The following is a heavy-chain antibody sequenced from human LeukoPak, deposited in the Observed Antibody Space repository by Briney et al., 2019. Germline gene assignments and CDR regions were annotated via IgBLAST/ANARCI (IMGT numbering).Heavy chain of an antibody. CDR3: VKVTDSGPVFYYYGMDV. V-gene: IGHV3-64D*09. CDR2: ISTNGGST. Sequence: PGGSLRLSCSASGFSFSTYAMHWVRQAPGKGLEYVSSISTNGGSTYYADSVKGRFTISRDNSKNTLYLQMSSLRAEDTAVYCCVKVTDSGPVFYYYGMDVWGQGTTVIVSS. CDR1: GFSFSTYA. J-gene: IGHJ6*02. D-gene: IGHD3-10*01.